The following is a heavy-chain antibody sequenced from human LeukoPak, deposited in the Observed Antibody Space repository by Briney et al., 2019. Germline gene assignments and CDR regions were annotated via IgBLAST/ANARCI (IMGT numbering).Heavy chain of an antibody. Sequence: PGGSLRLSCAASGFTFSAYGRQWVSQAPGEGLEWVAVIPYDGSNTYYADSVKGRFTISRDNSKNTLYLQMNSLRAEDSAVYYCAKNTNPTLVTPDFWGQRTLVTVSS. V-gene: IGHV3-30*02. CDR1: GFTFSAYG. J-gene: IGHJ4*02. CDR2: IPYDGSNT. CDR3: AKNTNPTLVTPDF. D-gene: IGHD4-23*01.